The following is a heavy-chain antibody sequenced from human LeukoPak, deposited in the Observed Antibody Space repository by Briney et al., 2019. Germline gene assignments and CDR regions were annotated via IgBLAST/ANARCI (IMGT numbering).Heavy chain of an antibody. CDR2: ISYDGSNK. D-gene: IGHD5-18*01. CDR1: GFTFSSYA. Sequence: GGSLRLSCAASGFTFSSYAMHWVRQAPGKGLEWVAVISYDGSNKYYADSVKGRFTISRDNSKNTLYLQMNSLRAEDTAVYYCARDPHDTAMATGVYFDYWGQGTLVTVSP. V-gene: IGHV3-30-3*01. CDR3: ARDPHDTAMATGVYFDY. J-gene: IGHJ4*02.